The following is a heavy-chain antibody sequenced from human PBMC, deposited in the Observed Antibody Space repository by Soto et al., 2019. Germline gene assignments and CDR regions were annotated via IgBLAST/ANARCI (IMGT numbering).Heavy chain of an antibody. CDR3: VRDSRASLSNS. CDR1: GGTFSSYR. CDR2: FVPIYRTA. J-gene: IGHJ4*02. V-gene: IGHV1-69*13. Sequence: SSVKVPCKASGGTFSSYRINWVRQAPGQGLEWVGGFVPIYRTADYAQKFQGRVTITADESPRTSYMELRSLKSQDTAVYYCVRDSRASLSNSWGQGTLVTVSS. D-gene: IGHD4-4*01.